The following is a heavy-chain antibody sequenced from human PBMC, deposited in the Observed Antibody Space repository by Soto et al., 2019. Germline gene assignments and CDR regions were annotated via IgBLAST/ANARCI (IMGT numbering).Heavy chain of an antibody. CDR1: GFSLSTSGVG. D-gene: IGHD3-10*02. CDR2: IYWEDDK. Sequence: QITLKESGPTLVKPTQTLTLTWTFSGFSLSTSGVGVGCIRQPPGKALEWLALIYWEDDKRYSPSLKNRLTISKDTSKNQVVLTMTNMDPVDTATYFCAHTHMFYFDYWGQGTLVTVSS. J-gene: IGHJ4*01. V-gene: IGHV2-5*02. CDR3: AHTHMFYFDY.